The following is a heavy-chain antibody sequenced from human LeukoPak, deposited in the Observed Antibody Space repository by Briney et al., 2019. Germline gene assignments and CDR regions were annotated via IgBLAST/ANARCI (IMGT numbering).Heavy chain of an antibody. CDR3: ARSYSSSWYPANAFDI. CDR2: IWYDGSNK. J-gene: IGHJ3*02. D-gene: IGHD6-13*01. Sequence: GGSLRLSCAASGFTFSSYGMHWVRQAPGKGLEWVAVIWYDGSNKYYADSVKGRFTTSRDNSKNMLYLQMNSLRAEDTAVYYCARSYSSSWYPANAFDIWGQGTMVTVSS. V-gene: IGHV3-33*01. CDR1: GFTFSSYG.